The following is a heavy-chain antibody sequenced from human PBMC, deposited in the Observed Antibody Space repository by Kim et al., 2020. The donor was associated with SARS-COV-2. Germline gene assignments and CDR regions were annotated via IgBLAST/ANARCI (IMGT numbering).Heavy chain of an antibody. J-gene: IGHJ4*02. CDR2: IIPIFGTA. V-gene: IGHV1-69*13. D-gene: IGHD3-22*01. CDR3: ARSYEYYYDSSGYSSHFDY. CDR1: GGTFSSYA. Sequence: SVKVSCKASGGTFSSYAISWVRQAPGQGLEWMGGIIPIFGTANYAQKFQGRVTITADESTSTAYMELSSLRSEDTAVYYCARSYEYYYDSSGYSSHFDYWGQGTLVTVSS.